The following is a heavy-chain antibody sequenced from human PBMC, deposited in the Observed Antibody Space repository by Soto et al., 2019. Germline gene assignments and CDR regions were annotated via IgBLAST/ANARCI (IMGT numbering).Heavy chain of an antibody. V-gene: IGHV3-74*01. J-gene: IGHJ4*02. CDR1: GFTFSSDW. CDR3: ARWFTYGNFDYFDY. D-gene: IGHD3-10*01. Sequence: PGGSLRLSCAASGFTFSSDWMHWFRQAPGKGLMWVSRIDSGGRTTTYADSVKGRFTISRDNTKNTLYLHMNGLRAEDTALYYCARWFTYGNFDYFDYWGQGTQVTVAS. CDR2: IDSGGRTT.